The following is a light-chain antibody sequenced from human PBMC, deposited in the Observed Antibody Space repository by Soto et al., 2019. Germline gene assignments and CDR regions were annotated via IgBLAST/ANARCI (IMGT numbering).Light chain of an antibody. Sequence: QSVLTQPPSASGTPGQRVTISCSGSSSNIGSNYVYWYQQLPGTAPKLLIYRNNQRPSGVPDRFSGSKSGTSASLAISGLRSAVDADYYCAAWDDSLSGTHWVFGGGTKLTVL. J-gene: IGLJ3*02. CDR2: RNN. CDR1: SSNIGSNY. V-gene: IGLV1-47*01. CDR3: AAWDDSLSGTHWV.